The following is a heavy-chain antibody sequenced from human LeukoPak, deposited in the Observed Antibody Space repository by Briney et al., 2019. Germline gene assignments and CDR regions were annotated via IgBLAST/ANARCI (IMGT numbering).Heavy chain of an antibody. V-gene: IGHV3-30*02. CDR2: IRYDGSNK. CDR3: AKGIAAAGTGGY. D-gene: IGHD6-13*01. CDR1: GFTFSIYG. Sequence: GGALRLSXAASGFTFSIYGMQWVSEARGKGLEGVAFIRYDGSNKYYADSVKCRFTISRDNSKNTLYLQMNRLRAEDTAVYYCAKGIAAAGTGGYWGQGTLVTVSS. J-gene: IGHJ4*02.